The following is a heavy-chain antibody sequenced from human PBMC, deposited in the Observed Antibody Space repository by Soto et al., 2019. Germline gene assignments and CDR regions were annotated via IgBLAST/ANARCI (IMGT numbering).Heavy chain of an antibody. Sequence: ASETLSLTCTVSGASISSYYWCWVRQPPGKGLEWIGYIYYSVSTNYNPSLKRRVTIPVDTSKNQYSLKLSCVTAADTAVYYCARVLDYYDKDPDFDYWGQGTLVTVSS. CDR2: IYYSVST. CDR1: GASISSYY. D-gene: IGHD3-22*01. V-gene: IGHV4-59*01. CDR3: ARVLDYYDKDPDFDY. J-gene: IGHJ4*02.